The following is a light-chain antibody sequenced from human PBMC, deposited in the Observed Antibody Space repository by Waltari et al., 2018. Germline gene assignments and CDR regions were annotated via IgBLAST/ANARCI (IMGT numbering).Light chain of an antibody. V-gene: IGKV4-1*01. CDR3: QQYYSTPLFT. J-gene: IGKJ3*01. CDR2: WAS. CDR1: QSVLYSSNNKNY. Sequence: DIVMTQSPDSLAVSLGERANINCKSSQSVLYSSNNKNYLAWYQQKPGQPPKLLIYWASTRESGVPDRFSVSGSGTAFTLTISSLQAEDVAVYYCQQYYSTPLFTFGPGTKVDIK.